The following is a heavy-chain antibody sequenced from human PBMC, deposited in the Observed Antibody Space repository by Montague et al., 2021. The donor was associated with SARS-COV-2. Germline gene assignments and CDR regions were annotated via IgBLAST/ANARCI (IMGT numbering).Heavy chain of an antibody. CDR3: ARLGGSGSYLAFDY. CDR1: NGSISGHY. V-gene: IGHV4-59*08. D-gene: IGHD3-10*01. J-gene: IGHJ4*02. Sequence: SETLSLTCTVPNGSISGHYRTWIRQSPGKGLEWLAYIHYRGTTDYNPSLKSRLTLSVDTSKNQFSLTLTSPTAADTAIYYCARLGGSGSYLAFDYWGQGTLVTVSS. CDR2: IHYRGTT.